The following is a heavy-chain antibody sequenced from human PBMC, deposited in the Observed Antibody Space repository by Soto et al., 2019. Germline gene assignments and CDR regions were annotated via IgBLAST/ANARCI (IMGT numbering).Heavy chain of an antibody. V-gene: IGHV3-30-3*01. J-gene: IGHJ3*02. CDR2: VSKDGSNT. CDR3: ARDIWWEPGVDDFHI. D-gene: IGHD1-26*01. Sequence: QVQLVESGGGVVQPGRSLRLSCAASGFTFNFFAMHWVRQAPGKGLEWVAAVSKDGSNTYYADSVKGRFTISRDNPKNTLYLQMNSLRLEDTAVYYCARDIWWEPGVDDFHIWGPGTMVTVSP. CDR1: GFTFNFFA.